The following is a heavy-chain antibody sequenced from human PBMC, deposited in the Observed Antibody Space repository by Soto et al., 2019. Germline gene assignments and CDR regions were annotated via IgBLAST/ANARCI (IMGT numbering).Heavy chain of an antibody. Sequence: EVQLLESGGGLVQPGGSLRLSCAASGFTFSSYAMSWVRQAPGKGLEWFSGMSGSGDSTYYADSAKGRFTISRDNSKNTLYRQMHSLSAEDTAVYYCAKGVPGIAVAGTGYFQHWGQGTLVTVSS. CDR3: AKGVPGIAVAGTGYFQH. D-gene: IGHD6-19*01. CDR2: MSGSGDST. V-gene: IGHV3-23*01. CDR1: GFTFSSYA. J-gene: IGHJ1*01.